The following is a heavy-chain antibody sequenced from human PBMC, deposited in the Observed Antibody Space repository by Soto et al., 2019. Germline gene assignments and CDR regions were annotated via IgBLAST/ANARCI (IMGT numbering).Heavy chain of an antibody. V-gene: IGHV1-18*01. CDR1: GYTFTSYD. D-gene: IGHD3-10*01. CDR2: MNPNSGNT. CDR3: ARDGDYYGSGSSPYYYMDV. Sequence: ASVKVSCKASGYTFTSYDINWVRQATGQGLDWMGWMNPNSGNTNYAQKLQGRVTMTTDTSTSTAYMELRSLRSDDTAVYYCARDGDYYGSGSSPYYYMDVWGKGTTVTVSS. J-gene: IGHJ6*03.